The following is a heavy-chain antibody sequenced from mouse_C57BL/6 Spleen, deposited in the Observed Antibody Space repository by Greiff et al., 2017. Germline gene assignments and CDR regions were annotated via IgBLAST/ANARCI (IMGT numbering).Heavy chain of an antibody. CDR2: ISRGGDYI. J-gene: IGHJ4*01. CDR3: TRAKYDGSSACDDAMDY. Sequence: VQLKESGAGLVKPGGSLKLSCAASGFTFSSYAMSWVRQTPEQRLEWVAYISRGGDYIYYADTVKGRFTISRDNARNTLYMQMSSLQSEDTAMKYWTRAKYDGSSACDDAMDYWGQGTTVTVSS. V-gene: IGHV5-9-1*02. CDR1: GFTFSSYA. D-gene: IGHD1-1*01.